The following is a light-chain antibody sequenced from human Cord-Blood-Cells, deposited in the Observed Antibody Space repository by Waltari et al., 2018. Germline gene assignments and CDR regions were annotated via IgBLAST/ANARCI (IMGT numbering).Light chain of an antibody. CDR2: GAS. CDR3: QQYGSSPPRIT. J-gene: IGKJ5*01. V-gene: IGKV3-20*01. CDR1: QSVSSSY. Sequence: EIVLTQSPGTLSLSPGERATLSCRASQSVSSSYLAWYQQKPGQAPRLLIDGASSRATGIPDRFSGSGSGTDFTLTISRLEPEDFAVYYCQQYGSSPPRITFGQGTRLEIK.